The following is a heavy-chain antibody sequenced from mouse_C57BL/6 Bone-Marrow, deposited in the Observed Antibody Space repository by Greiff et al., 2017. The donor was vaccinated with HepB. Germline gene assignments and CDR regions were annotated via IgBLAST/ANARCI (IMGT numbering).Heavy chain of an antibody. Sequence: EVQLVESGGDLVKPGGSLKLSCAASGFTFSSYGMSWVRQTPDKRLEWVATISSGGSYTYYPDSVKGRFTISRDNAKNTLYLQMSSLKSEDTAMYYCARHGLSMRGYYAMDYWGQGTSVTVAS. CDR2: ISSGGSYT. V-gene: IGHV5-6*01. CDR3: ARHGLSMRGYYAMDY. CDR1: GFTFSSYG. D-gene: IGHD2-3*01. J-gene: IGHJ4*01.